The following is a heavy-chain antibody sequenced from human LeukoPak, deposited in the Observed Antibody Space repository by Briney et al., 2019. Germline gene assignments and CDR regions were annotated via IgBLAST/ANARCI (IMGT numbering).Heavy chain of an antibody. Sequence: SETLSLTCAVYGGSFSGYYWSWIRQPPGKGPEWIGEINHSGSTNYNPSLKSRVTISVDTSNNQFSLKLSSVTAADTAVHYCARGNSGYDPSRMDVWGQGTTVTASS. CDR1: GGSFSGYY. D-gene: IGHD5-12*01. V-gene: IGHV4-34*01. J-gene: IGHJ6*02. CDR3: ARGNSGYDPSRMDV. CDR2: INHSGST.